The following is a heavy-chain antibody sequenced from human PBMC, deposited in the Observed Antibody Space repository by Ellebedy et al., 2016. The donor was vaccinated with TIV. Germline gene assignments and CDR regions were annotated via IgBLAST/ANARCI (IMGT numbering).Heavy chain of an antibody. CDR3: ATAYGGNSENWYFDL. Sequence: MPSETLSLTCTVSGDSISGYYWSWIRQPPGKRLEWIASIYYSGYTNHNPSLKSRVTVSLDTSKNQFSLSLTSVTAADTAVYYCATAYGGNSENWYFDLWGRGTLLTVSS. D-gene: IGHD4-23*01. V-gene: IGHV4-59*01. CDR1: GDSISGYY. CDR2: IYYSGYT. J-gene: IGHJ2*01.